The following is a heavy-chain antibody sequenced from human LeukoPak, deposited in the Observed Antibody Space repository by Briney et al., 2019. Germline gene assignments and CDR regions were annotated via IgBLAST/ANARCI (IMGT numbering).Heavy chain of an antibody. CDR3: ARGMQLVHYNWFDP. D-gene: IGHD6-6*01. CDR1: GGSFSGYY. J-gene: IGHJ5*02. V-gene: IGHV4-34*01. CDR2: INHSGST. Sequence: PSETLSLTCAVYGGSFSGYYWSWIRQPPGKGLEWIGEINHSGSTNYNPSLKSRVTISVDTSKNQFSLKLNSVTAADTAVYYCARGMQLVHYNWFDPWGQGTLVTVSS.